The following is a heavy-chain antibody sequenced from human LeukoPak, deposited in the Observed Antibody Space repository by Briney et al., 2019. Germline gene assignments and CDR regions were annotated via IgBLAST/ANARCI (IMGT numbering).Heavy chain of an antibody. CDR1: GYTFTGYK. CDR2: INPDSGGT. D-gene: IGHD6-13*01. J-gene: IGHJ4*02. CDR3: ARGRGAAAVYYFDY. Sequence: GASVKVSCKASGYTFTGYKMYWVLQAPGQGLEWMGWINPDSGGTRYPQQFQGRVTMTRDTSTTTAYMELNSLRSDDTAVYYCARGRGAAAVYYFDYWGQGTLVTVSS. V-gene: IGHV1-2*02.